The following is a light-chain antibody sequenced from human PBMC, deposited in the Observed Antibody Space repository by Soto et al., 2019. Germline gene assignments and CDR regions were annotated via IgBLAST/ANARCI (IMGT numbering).Light chain of an antibody. Sequence: DIQMTQSPSSLSASVGDRVTITCRASQSISSYLNWYQKKPGKAPKLLIYDASNLETGVPSRFSGSGSGTDFTFTISRLQTEDIATYECQQYDNLTLTFGGGTKVDIK. CDR2: DAS. V-gene: IGKV1-33*01. CDR1: QSISSY. CDR3: QQYDNLTLT. J-gene: IGKJ4*01.